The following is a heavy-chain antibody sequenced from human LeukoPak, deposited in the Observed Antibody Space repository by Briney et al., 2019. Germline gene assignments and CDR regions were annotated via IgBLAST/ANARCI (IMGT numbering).Heavy chain of an antibody. CDR3: ARAVDYDFWSGYYQATAGSYYFDY. CDR2: IKQDGSEK. J-gene: IGHJ4*02. CDR1: GFTFSSYW. V-gene: IGHV3-7*01. D-gene: IGHD3-3*01. Sequence: GGSLRLSCAASGFTFSSYWMSWVRQAPGKGLEWVANIKQDGSEKYYVDSVKGRFTISRDNAKNSLYLQMNSLRAEDTAVYYCARAVDYDFWSGYYQATAGSYYFDYWGQGTLVTVPS.